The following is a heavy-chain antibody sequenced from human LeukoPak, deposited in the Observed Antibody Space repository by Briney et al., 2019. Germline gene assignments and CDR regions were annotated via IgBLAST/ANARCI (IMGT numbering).Heavy chain of an antibody. V-gene: IGHV3-30*03. CDR1: GFTFSSYG. CDR3: ARDLVAAGTWFDP. CDR2: ISYDGSNK. J-gene: IGHJ5*02. D-gene: IGHD6-13*01. Sequence: PGRSLRLSCAASGFTFSSYGMHWVRQAPGKGLEWVAVISYDGSNKYYADSVKGRFTISRDNSKNTLYLQMNSLRAEDTAVYYCARDLVAAGTWFDPWGQGTLVTVSS.